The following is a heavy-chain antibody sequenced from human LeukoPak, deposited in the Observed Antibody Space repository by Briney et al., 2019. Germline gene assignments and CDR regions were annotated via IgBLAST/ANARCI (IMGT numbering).Heavy chain of an antibody. Sequence: TGGSLRLSCAASGFTFSSYWMSWVRQAPGKVLEWVANIKQDGSEKYYVDSVKGRFTISRDNAKNSLYLQMNSLRAEDTAVYYCARFHGDSSGYFRYWGQGTLVTVSS. J-gene: IGHJ4*02. D-gene: IGHD3-22*01. CDR1: GFTFSSYW. CDR2: IKQDGSEK. CDR3: ARFHGDSSGYFRY. V-gene: IGHV3-7*01.